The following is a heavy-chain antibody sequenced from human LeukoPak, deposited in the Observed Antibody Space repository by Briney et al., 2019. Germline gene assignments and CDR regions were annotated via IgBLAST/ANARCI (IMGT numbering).Heavy chain of an antibody. D-gene: IGHD3-22*01. Sequence: GGSLRLSCAASGFTFSSYAMSWVRQAPGKGLEWVSVIFSGGSASYADSVKGRFSISRDNSKNTLYLQMNSLRAEDTAVYYCAREGDYYDSSGYPYYFDYWGQGTLVTVPS. CDR2: IFSGGSA. J-gene: IGHJ4*02. CDR3: AREGDYYDSSGYPYYFDY. CDR1: GFTFSSYA. V-gene: IGHV3-66*01.